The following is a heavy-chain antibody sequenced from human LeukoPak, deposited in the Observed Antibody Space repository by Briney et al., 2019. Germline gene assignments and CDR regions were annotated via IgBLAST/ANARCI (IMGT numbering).Heavy chain of an antibody. CDR1: GGSISGSNW. Sequence: PSGTLSLTCAVSGGSISGSNWWSWVRQPPGKGLEWIGEIYHSGSTNYNPSLKSRVTISVDKSKNQFSLKLSSVTAADTAVYYCARHSSWIAEYFQHWGQGTLVTVSS. CDR3: ARHSSWIAEYFQH. D-gene: IGHD6-13*01. CDR2: IYHSGST. J-gene: IGHJ1*01. V-gene: IGHV4-4*02.